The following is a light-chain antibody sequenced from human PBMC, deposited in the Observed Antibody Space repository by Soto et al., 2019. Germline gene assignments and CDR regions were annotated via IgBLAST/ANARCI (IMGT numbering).Light chain of an antibody. CDR2: DTS. V-gene: IGKV1-33*01. CDR1: QVITAY. Sequence: DIQLSQSAPSLSASVGDRVTITCRASQVITAYLNWYQQKPGKAPKLVIYDTSNLGIGVPSRFGGSGSGTDFTFTITGLQPEDAATYYCQQYESLPYTFGQGTKLEI. J-gene: IGKJ2*01. CDR3: QQYESLPYT.